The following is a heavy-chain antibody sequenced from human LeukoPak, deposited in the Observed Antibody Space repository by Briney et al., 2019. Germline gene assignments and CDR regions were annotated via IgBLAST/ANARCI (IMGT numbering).Heavy chain of an antibody. CDR3: AKDQVAYCGGDCSDIDY. J-gene: IGHJ4*02. V-gene: IGHV3-30*02. D-gene: IGHD2-21*02. Sequence: GGSLRLSCAASGFTFSNYAMHWVRQAPGKGLEWVAFIRSDGSNKYYADSVRGRLTISRDNSKNTLYLQMNSLRAEDTAVYYCAKDQVAYCGGDCSDIDYWGQGTLVTVSS. CDR2: IRSDGSNK. CDR1: GFTFSNYA.